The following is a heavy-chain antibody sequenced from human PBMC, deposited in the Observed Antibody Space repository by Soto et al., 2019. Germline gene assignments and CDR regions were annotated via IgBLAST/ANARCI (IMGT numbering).Heavy chain of an antibody. J-gene: IGHJ6*02. V-gene: IGHV1-69*01. CDR3: AHIVVVPAARRYYYYGMDV. CDR1: GGTFSSYA. CDR2: IIPIFGTA. Sequence: QVQLVQSGAEVKKPGSSVKVSCKASGGTFSSYAISWVRQAPGQGLEWMGGIIPIFGTANYAQKFQGRVTITADESTSTAYMELSSLSTEDTAVYYCAHIVVVPAARRYYYYGMDVWGQGTTVTVSS. D-gene: IGHD2-2*01.